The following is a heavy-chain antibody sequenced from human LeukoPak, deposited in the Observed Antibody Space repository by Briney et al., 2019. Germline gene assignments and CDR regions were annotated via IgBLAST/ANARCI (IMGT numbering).Heavy chain of an antibody. Sequence: SETLSLTCTVSGGSISSSSYYWGWIRQPPGKGLEWIASIYYSGSTYYNPALKSRVTISVKTSKKQFSLKLRSVTAAARAVYYCARVVNYVELWFDPCGQGTLFTVSS. CDR3: ARVVNYVELWFDP. CDR1: GGSISSSSYY. D-gene: IGHD3-16*01. V-gene: IGHV4-39*07. CDR2: IYYSGST. J-gene: IGHJ5*02.